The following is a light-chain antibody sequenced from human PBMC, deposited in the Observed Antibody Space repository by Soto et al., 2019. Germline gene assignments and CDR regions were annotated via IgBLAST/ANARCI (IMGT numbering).Light chain of an antibody. CDR2: AAS. Sequence: AIQMTQSPSSLSASVGDRVTITCRASQGIRKDLGWYQQKPGKATKLLIYAASSLQSGVPSRFTGSGSGTDFTLTISSLQVEDFATYYCLQYYHSPRTFGQGTKLDSK. J-gene: IGKJ1*01. CDR3: LQYYHSPRT. V-gene: IGKV1-6*01. CDR1: QGIRKD.